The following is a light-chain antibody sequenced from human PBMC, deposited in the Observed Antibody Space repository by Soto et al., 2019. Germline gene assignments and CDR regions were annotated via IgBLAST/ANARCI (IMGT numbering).Light chain of an antibody. CDR3: ISYTSSSTLV. CDR2: LERSGRY. Sequence: QLVLTQSSSASASLGSSVKLTCTLSSGHSTYIIAWHQQQPGKAPRYLMRLERSGRYNKGSGVPDRFSGSSSGAARYLTISNLQSEDEADYYCISYTSSSTLVFGGGTKLTVL. CDR1: SGHSTYI. J-gene: IGLJ3*02. V-gene: IGLV4-60*03.